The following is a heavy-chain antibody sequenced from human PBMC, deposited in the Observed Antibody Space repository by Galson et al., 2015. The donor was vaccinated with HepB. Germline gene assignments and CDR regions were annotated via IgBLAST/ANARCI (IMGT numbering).Heavy chain of an antibody. Sequence: SLRLSCAVSGFTFSSYGMHWVRQAPGKGLEWVAFIRYDGSNKYYADSVKGRFTISRDNSKNTLYLQMNSLRAEDTAVYYCAKDSEVLESFGRGYYYKSWGSKDYWGQGTLVTVSS. D-gene: IGHD3-22*01. J-gene: IGHJ4*02. CDR3: AKDSEVLESFGRGYYYKSWGSKDY. CDR2: IRYDGSNK. V-gene: IGHV3-30*02. CDR1: GFTFSSYG.